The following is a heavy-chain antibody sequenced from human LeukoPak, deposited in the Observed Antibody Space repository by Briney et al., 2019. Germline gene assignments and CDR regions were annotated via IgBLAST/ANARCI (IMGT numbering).Heavy chain of an antibody. CDR1: GYTFTGYY. Sequence: ASVKVSCKASGYTFTGYYMHWVRQAPGQGLEWMGWINPNSGGTNYAQKFQGRVTTTRDTSISTAYMELSRLRSDDTAVYYCARGDQYDSSGEYYYYGMDVWGQGTTVTVSS. V-gene: IGHV1-2*02. CDR2: INPNSGGT. J-gene: IGHJ6*02. CDR3: ARGDQYDSSGEYYYYGMDV. D-gene: IGHD3-22*01.